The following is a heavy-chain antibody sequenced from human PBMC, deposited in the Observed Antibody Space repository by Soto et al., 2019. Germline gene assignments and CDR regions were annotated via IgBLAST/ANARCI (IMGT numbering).Heavy chain of an antibody. Sequence: EVQLLDSGGGLVQPGGSLRLSCAASGFTFGSYAMSWVRQAPGTGLGWVSSISGSGDNTYYADSVKGRFTISRDNSKSTVYMQMNSLRAEDTAVYYCAKGWWGSSGSSWGQGALVTVSS. D-gene: IGHD2-15*01. V-gene: IGHV3-23*01. J-gene: IGHJ4*02. CDR2: ISGSGDNT. CDR1: GFTFGSYA. CDR3: AKGWWGSSGSS.